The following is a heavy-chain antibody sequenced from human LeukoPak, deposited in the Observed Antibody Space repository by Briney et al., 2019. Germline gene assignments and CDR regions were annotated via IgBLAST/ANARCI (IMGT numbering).Heavy chain of an antibody. CDR2: INTNTANP. CDR1: GYTLTSDG. D-gene: IGHD2-2*01. CDR3: ARALPGCDRTNCYGLDY. J-gene: IGHJ4*02. Sequence: GASVKVSCKASGYTLTSDGMNWVRQAPGQGLEWMGWINTNTANPTYAQGFTGRFVFSLDTSVNTAYLQISSLKAEDTAVYYFARALPGCDRTNCYGLDYWGQGTLVTVSS. V-gene: IGHV7-4-1*02.